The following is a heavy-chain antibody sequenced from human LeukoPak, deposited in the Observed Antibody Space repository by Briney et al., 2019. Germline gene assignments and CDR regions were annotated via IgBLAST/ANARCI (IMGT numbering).Heavy chain of an antibody. J-gene: IGHJ4*02. CDR1: GYTFTGYY. D-gene: IGHD2-2*01. Sequence: ASVKVSCKASGYTFTGYYMHWVRQAPGQGLEWMGWINPNSGGTNYAQKFQGRVTMTRDTSISTAYMELSRLRSDDTAVYYCARALTYCSSTSCYHWAPFDYWGQGTLVTVSS. CDR2: INPNSGGT. V-gene: IGHV1-2*02. CDR3: ARALTYCSSTSCYHWAPFDY.